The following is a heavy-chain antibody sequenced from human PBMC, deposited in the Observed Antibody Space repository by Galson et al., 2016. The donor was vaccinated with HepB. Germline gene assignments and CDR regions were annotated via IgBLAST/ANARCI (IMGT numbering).Heavy chain of an antibody. CDR3: AREAGRYSSGWHYFDN. CDR2: IWYDGSQR. J-gene: IGHJ4*02. V-gene: IGHV3-33*08. CDR1: GFTFSTYG. D-gene: IGHD6-19*01. Sequence: SLRLSCAASGFTFSTYGFHWVRQAPGKGLEWVAVIWYDGSQRYYSDSVEGRFTISRDNSKNTLFLQMNSLRPEDTAVYYCAREAGRYSSGWHYFDNWGQGTLVTVSS.